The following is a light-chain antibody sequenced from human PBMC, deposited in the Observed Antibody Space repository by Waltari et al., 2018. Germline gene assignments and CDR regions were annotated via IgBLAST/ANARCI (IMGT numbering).Light chain of an antibody. Sequence: QSVLIQPPSASGAPGQRVTIPCSGSSSNIGSNTVNWYRHLPGTAPKLLIHSNNLRPSGVPDRFSGSKSGTSASLAISGLQSEDAAVYYCATWDDDSLYVLFGGGTKLTVL. CDR2: SNN. CDR1: SSNIGSNT. CDR3: ATWDDDSLYVL. V-gene: IGLV1-44*01. J-gene: IGLJ2*01.